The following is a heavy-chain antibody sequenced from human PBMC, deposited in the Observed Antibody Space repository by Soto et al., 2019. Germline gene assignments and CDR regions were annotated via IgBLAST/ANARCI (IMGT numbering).Heavy chain of an antibody. Sequence: PSVKVSCKASGYTFTGYYIHWVREAPGQGLEWMGWINPQTGGTSYGQKFQGRVTLSRDTSINTAYLELSRLRFDDAAVYFCARERYQVISDGMDVWGQGTTVTVSS. J-gene: IGHJ6*02. CDR2: INPQTGGT. CDR1: GYTFTGYY. CDR3: ARERYQVISDGMDV. D-gene: IGHD2-2*01. V-gene: IGHV1-2*02.